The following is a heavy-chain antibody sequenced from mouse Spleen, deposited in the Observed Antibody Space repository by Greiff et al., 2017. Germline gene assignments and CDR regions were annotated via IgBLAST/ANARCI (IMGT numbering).Heavy chain of an antibody. CDR3: ARDSNYFYAMDY. CDR2: ISSGGSYT. V-gene: IGHV5-6*01. D-gene: IGHD2-5*01. J-gene: IGHJ4*01. CDR1: GFTFSSYG. Sequence: EVQGVESGGDLVKPGGSLKLSCAASGFTFSSYGMSWVRQTPDKRLEWVATISSGGSYTYYPDSVKGRFTISRDNAKNTLYLQMSSLKSEDTAMYYCARDSNYFYAMDYWGQGTSVTVSS.